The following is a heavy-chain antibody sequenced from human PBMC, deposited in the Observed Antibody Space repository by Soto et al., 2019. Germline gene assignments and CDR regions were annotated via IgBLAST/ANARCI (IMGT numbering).Heavy chain of an antibody. J-gene: IGHJ6*02. D-gene: IGHD2-15*01. Sequence: ASVKVSCKASGYTFTGYYMHWVRQAPGQGLEWMGWINPNSGGTNYAQKFQGRVTMTRDTSISTAYMELSRLRAEDTAVYFCARDCSGGSCYPGMDVWGQGTTVTVSS. CDR3: ARDCSGGSCYPGMDV. CDR2: INPNSGGT. V-gene: IGHV1-2*02. CDR1: GYTFTGYY.